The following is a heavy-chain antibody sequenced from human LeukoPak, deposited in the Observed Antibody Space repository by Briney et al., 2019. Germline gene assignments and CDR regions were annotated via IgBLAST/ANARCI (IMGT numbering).Heavy chain of an antibody. CDR3: AKDLPDIVVVPAALQSSYFDY. CDR1: GFTFSSYA. V-gene: IGHV3-23*01. J-gene: IGHJ4*02. D-gene: IGHD2-2*02. CDR2: ISGSGGST. Sequence: GGSLRLSCAASGFTFSSYAMSWVRQAPGKGLEWVSAISGSGGSTYYADSVKGRFTIPRDNSKNTLYLQMNSLRAEDTAVYYCAKDLPDIVVVPAALQSSYFDYWGQGTLVTVSS.